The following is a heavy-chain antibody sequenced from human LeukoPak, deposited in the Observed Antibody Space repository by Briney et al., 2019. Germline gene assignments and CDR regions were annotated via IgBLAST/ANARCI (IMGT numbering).Heavy chain of an antibody. D-gene: IGHD3-22*01. V-gene: IGHV4-34*01. J-gene: IGHJ6*02. CDR1: GGSFSGYY. CDR3: ARAGYYDSSGTTDSTYYYYGMDV. CDR2: INHSGST. Sequence: PSETLSLTCAVYGGSFSGYYWSWIRQPPGKGLEWIGEINHSGSTNYNPSLKSRVTISVDTSKNQFSLKLSSVTAADTAVYYCARAGYYDSSGTTDSTYYYYGMDVWGQGTTVTVSS.